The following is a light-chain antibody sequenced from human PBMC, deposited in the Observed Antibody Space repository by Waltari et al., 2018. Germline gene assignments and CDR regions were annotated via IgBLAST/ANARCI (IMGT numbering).Light chain of an antibody. Sequence: DIVMTQSPDSLAVSLGERATINRKSSQTVLYSSDNNNYLAWYQQKLGQPPKRLIYWASTRASGVPDRFSGSGSGTDFTLTISSLQAEDVAVYYCQQYYDTPRTFGQGTRVEIK. V-gene: IGKV4-1*01. CDR2: WAS. CDR3: QQYYDTPRT. J-gene: IGKJ1*01. CDR1: QTVLYSSDNNNY.